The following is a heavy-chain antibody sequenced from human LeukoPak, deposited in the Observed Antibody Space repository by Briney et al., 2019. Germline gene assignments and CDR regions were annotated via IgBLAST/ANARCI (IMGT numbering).Heavy chain of an antibody. CDR3: ATLGSNYGMDV. V-gene: IGHV3-21*01. CDR2: ISSSSSYI. J-gene: IGHJ6*04. CDR1: GFTFSSYS. D-gene: IGHD7-27*01. Sequence: PGGSLRLSCAASGFTFSSYSMNWVRQAPGKGLEWVSSISSSSSYIYYADSVKGRFTISRDNAKNSQYLQMNSLRAEDTAVYYCATLGSNYGMDVWGKGTTVTVSS.